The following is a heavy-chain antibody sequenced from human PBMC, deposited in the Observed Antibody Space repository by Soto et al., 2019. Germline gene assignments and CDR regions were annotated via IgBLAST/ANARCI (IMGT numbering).Heavy chain of an antibody. CDR3: AKHGYQRIYYYYYMDV. CDR1: GFTFSSYA. Sequence: GGSLRLSCAASGFTFSSYAMSWVRQAPGKGLEWVSAISGSGGSTYYADSVKGRFTISRDNSKNTLYLQMNSLRAEDTAVYYCAKHGYQRIYYYYYMDVWGKGTTVTVSS. D-gene: IGHD2-2*01. V-gene: IGHV3-23*01. CDR2: ISGSGGST. J-gene: IGHJ6*03.